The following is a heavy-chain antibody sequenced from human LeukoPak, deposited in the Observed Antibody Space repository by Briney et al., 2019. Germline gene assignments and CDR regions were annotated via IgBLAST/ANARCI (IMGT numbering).Heavy chain of an antibody. D-gene: IGHD3-22*01. J-gene: IGHJ4*02. CDR2: INHSGST. CDR3: ARARYYDSSGYYY. V-gene: IGHV4-34*01. Sequence: SETLSLTCAVYGGSFSGYYWSWIRQPPGKGLEWVGEINHSGSTNYNPSLKSRVTISVDTSKNQFSLKLSSVTAADTAVYYCARARYYDSSGYYYWGQGTLVTVSS. CDR1: GGSFSGYY.